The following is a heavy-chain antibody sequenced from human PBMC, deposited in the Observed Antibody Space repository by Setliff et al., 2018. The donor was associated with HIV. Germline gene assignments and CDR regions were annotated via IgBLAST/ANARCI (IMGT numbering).Heavy chain of an antibody. CDR2: RRYDGSNL. CDR3: AKEDQRVTSVDY. D-gene: IGHD2-2*01. J-gene: IGHJ4*02. CDR1: GFTFSNYG. V-gene: IGHV3-30*02. Sequence: PGGSLRLSCAASGFTFSNYGIHWVRQAPGKGLEWVAFRRYDGSNLYYADSVKGRFTISRDNSKNTLFLQMNSLRSEDTAVYYCAKEDQRVTSVDYWGQGTPVTVSS.